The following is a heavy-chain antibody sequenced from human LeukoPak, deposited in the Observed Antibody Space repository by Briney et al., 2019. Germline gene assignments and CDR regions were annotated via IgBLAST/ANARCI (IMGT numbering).Heavy chain of an antibody. J-gene: IGHJ4*02. CDR1: GYTSTDYY. D-gene: IGHD3-3*01. CDR2: INPNSGGT. Sequence: ASVKVSFKASGYTSTDYYMHWVRQAPGQGLGWMGWINPNSGGTNYPQKFQGRVTMTRDTSIRKAYMELSRLRSDDTGVYYCARMESYYDFWSGYSAWGQGTLVTVSS. V-gene: IGHV1-2*02. CDR3: ARMESYYDFWSGYSA.